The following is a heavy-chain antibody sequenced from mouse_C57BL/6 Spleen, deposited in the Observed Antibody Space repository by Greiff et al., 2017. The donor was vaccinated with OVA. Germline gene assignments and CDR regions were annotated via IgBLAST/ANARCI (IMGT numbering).Heavy chain of an antibody. CDR2: IDPSDSYT. D-gene: IGHD4-1*01. V-gene: IGHV1-69*01. J-gene: IGHJ2*01. Sequence: QVQLQQSGAELVMPGASVKLSCKASGYTFTSYWMHWVKQRPGQGLEWIGEIDPSDSYTNYNQKFKGKSTLTVDKSSSTAYMQLSSLTSEDSAVYYCARGLTGFDYWGQGTTLTVSS. CDR3: ARGLTGFDY. CDR1: GYTFTSYW.